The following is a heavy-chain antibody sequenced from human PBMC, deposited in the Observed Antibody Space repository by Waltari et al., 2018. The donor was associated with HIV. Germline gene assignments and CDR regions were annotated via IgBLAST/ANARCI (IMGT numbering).Heavy chain of an antibody. V-gene: IGHV1-2*02. CDR1: GYTFTGYY. CDR3: ATALYSSSSAGSIDY. Sequence: QVQLVQSGAEVKKPGASVKVSCKASGYTFTGYYMHWVRQAPGQGLEWMGWINPNSGGINYAQKFQGRVTMTRDTSISTAYMELSRLRSDDTAVYYCATALYSSSSAGSIDYWGQGTLVTVSS. D-gene: IGHD6-6*01. J-gene: IGHJ4*02. CDR2: INPNSGGI.